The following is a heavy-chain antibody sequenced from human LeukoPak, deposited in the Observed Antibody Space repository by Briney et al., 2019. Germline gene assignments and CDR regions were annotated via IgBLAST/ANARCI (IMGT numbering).Heavy chain of an antibody. V-gene: IGHV4-39*07. J-gene: IGHJ4*02. Sequence: SETLSLTCTVSGASISSSSYYWGWIRQPPGKGLEWIGSIYYSGSTYYNPSLKSRVTISVDTSKNQFSLKLSSVTAADTAVYYCARDLEAVAGIFDYWGQGTLVTVSS. CDR3: ARDLEAVAGIFDY. D-gene: IGHD6-19*01. CDR1: GASISSSSYY. CDR2: IYYSGST.